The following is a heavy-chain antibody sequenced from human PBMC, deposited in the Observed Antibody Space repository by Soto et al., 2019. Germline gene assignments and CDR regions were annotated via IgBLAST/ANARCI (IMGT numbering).Heavy chain of an antibody. V-gene: IGHV1-18*04. Sequence: SVKGSCKASCYTFTSYGISWVRQAPVQGLEWMGWISAYNGNTNYAQKLQGRVTMTTDTSTSTAYMELRSLRSDDTAVYYCARDAFAFWSGYYMDYGMDVWGQGTKVTVYS. CDR3: ARDAFAFWSGYYMDYGMDV. CDR2: ISAYNGNT. J-gene: IGHJ6*02. CDR1: CYTFTSYG. D-gene: IGHD3-3*01.